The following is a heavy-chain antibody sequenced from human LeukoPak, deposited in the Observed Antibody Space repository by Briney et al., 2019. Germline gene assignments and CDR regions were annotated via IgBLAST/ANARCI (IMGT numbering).Heavy chain of an antibody. Sequence: PGGSLRLSCAASGFTFSSYAMCWVRQAPGRGLEWVSSITIGGDTTYADSVKGRFTISRDNSKNTLYLQLDSLRVEDTAIYYCANEIRPNDYWGQGTLVTVSS. V-gene: IGHV3-23*01. J-gene: IGHJ4*02. D-gene: IGHD4-17*01. CDR3: ANEIRPNDY. CDR1: GFTFSSYA. CDR2: ITIGGDTT.